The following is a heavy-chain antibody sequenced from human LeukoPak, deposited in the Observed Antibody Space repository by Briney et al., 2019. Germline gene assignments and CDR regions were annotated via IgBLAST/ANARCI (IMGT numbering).Heavy chain of an antibody. CDR2: ISGSGGST. D-gene: IGHD3-9*01. CDR3: AKEGRDILTGYYSGPSHY. CDR1: GFTFSSYA. V-gene: IGHV3-23*01. J-gene: IGHJ4*02. Sequence: GGSLRPSCAASGFTFSSYAMSWVRQAPGKGLEWVSAISGSGGSTYYADSVKGRSTISRDNSKNTLYLQMNSLRAEDTAVYYCAKEGRDILTGYYSGPSHYWGQGTLVTVSS.